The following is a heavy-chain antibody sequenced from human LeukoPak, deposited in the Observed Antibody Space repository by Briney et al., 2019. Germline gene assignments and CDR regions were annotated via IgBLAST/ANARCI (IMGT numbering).Heavy chain of an antibody. J-gene: IGHJ4*02. CDR3: ARVDTAMVHDY. V-gene: IGHV3-21*01. CDR1: GFTFSSYS. D-gene: IGHD5-18*01. CDR2: ISSSSSYI. Sequence: GGSLRLSCAASGFTFSSYSMNWVRQAPGEGLEWVSSISSSSSYIYYADSVKGRFTISRDNAKNSLYLQMNSLRAEDTAVYYCARVDTAMVHDYWGQGTLVTVSS.